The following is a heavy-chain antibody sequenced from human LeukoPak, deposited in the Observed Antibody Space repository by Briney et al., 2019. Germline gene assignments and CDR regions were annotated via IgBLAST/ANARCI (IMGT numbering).Heavy chain of an antibody. V-gene: IGHV3-30*02. CDR2: IRYDGSNK. CDR3: AKDAVNYDILTGYGGNAFDI. D-gene: IGHD3-9*01. Sequence: GGSLRLSCAASGFTFSSYGMHWVRQAPGKGLEWVAFIRYDGSNKYYADSVKGRFTISRDNSKNTLYLQMNSLRAEDTAVYYCAKDAVNYDILTGYGGNAFDIWGLRTMVTVSS. CDR1: GFTFSSYG. J-gene: IGHJ3*02.